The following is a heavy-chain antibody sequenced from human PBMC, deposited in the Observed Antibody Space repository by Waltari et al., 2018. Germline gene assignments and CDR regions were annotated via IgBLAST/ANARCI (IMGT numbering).Heavy chain of an antibody. J-gene: IGHJ6*03. Sequence: QVQLVQSGAEVKKPGASVKVSCKASGYTFTGYYMHWVRQAPGQGLEWMGWINPNSGGTNYAQKFQGRVTMTRDTSISTAYMELSRLRSDDTAVYYCASRSATGVNTYYDFWSGAGYYYMDVWGKGTTVTVSS. CDR2: INPNSGGT. CDR1: GYTFTGYY. D-gene: IGHD3-3*01. V-gene: IGHV1-2*02. CDR3: ASRSATGVNTYYDFWSGAGYYYMDV.